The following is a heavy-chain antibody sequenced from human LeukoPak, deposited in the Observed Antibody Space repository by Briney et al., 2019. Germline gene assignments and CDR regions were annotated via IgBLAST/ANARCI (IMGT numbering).Heavy chain of an antibody. V-gene: IGHV1-2*06. D-gene: IGHD3-22*01. J-gene: IGHJ4*02. CDR2: INPNSGGT. CDR1: GYTFTGYY. CDR3: ARSVVINGELDY. Sequence: ASVKVSCKASGYTFTGYYMHWVRQAPGQGLEWMGRINPNSGGTNYARKFQGRVTMTRDTSISTAYMELSRLRSDDTAVYYCARSVVINGELDYWGQGTLVTVSS.